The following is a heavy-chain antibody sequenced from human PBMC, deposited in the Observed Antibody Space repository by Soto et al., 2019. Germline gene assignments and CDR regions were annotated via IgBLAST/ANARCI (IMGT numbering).Heavy chain of an antibody. J-gene: IGHJ6*02. Sequence: GGSLRFSCAASGFTFSSYWMHWVRQAPGKGLVWVSRINSDGSSTSYADSVKGRFTISRDNAKNTLYLQMNSLRAEDTAVYYCARELEGTYSSSWLYYYYYGMDVWGQGTTVTVSS. CDR2: INSDGSST. CDR1: GFTFSSYW. D-gene: IGHD6-13*01. CDR3: ARELEGTYSSSWLYYYYYGMDV. V-gene: IGHV3-74*01.